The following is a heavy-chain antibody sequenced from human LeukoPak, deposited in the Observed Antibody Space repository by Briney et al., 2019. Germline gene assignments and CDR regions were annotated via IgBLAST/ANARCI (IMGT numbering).Heavy chain of an antibody. CDR3: ARVSYYYGSGSYRPTAVYYFDY. CDR2: IRHDGSNK. V-gene: IGHV3-30*02. Sequence: GGSLRLSCAASGFTFSSYGIHWVRQAPGKGLEWVAFIRHDGSNKYYADSVKGRFTIPRDNSKSTLYLQMNSLRAEDTAVYYCARVSYYYGSGSYRPTAVYYFDYWGQGTLVTVSS. CDR1: GFTFSSYG. J-gene: IGHJ4*02. D-gene: IGHD3-10*01.